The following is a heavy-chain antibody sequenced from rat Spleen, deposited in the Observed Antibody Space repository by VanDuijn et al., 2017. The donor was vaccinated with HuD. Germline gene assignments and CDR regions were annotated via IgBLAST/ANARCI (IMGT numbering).Heavy chain of an antibody. CDR1: RFTFSNYD. V-gene: IGHV5-22*01. CDR2: ISYEGSGS. CDR3: ARRDSGYFDY. Sequence: EVQLVESGGGLVQPGRSMKLSCAASRFTFSNYDMAWVRQAPKRGLEWVAYISYEGSGSYYGDPVKGRFTISRDISKSTLYLQMNSLRSEDTATYYCARRDSGYFDYWGQGVMVTVSS. D-gene: IGHD4-3*01. J-gene: IGHJ2*01.